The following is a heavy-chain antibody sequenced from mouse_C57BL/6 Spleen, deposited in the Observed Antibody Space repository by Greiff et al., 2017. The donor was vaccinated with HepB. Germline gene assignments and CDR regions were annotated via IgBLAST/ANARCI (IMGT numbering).Heavy chain of an antibody. D-gene: IGHD1-1*01. CDR2: IDPETGGT. V-gene: IGHV1-15*01. CDR3: TDHYGSLDD. Sequence: VQLQESGAELVRPGASVTLSCKASGYTFTDYEMHWVKQTPVHGLEWIGAIDPETGGTAYNQKFKGKAILTADKSSSTAYMELRSLTSEDSAVYYCTDHYGSLDDWGKGTTLTVSS. CDR1: GYTFTDYE. J-gene: IGHJ2*01.